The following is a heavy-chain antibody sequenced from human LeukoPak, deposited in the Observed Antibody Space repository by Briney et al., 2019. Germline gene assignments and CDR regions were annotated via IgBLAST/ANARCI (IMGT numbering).Heavy chain of an antibody. J-gene: IGHJ6*02. D-gene: IGHD6-13*01. CDR1: GFTFSSYE. CDR2: ISSSGSTI. CDR3: ARDGYSSSWDGYGMDV. V-gene: IGHV3-48*03. Sequence: GGSLRLSCAASGFTFSSYEMNWVRQAPGKGLEWVSYISSSGSTIYYADSVKGRFTISRDNAKNSLYLQMNSLRAEDTAVYYCARDGYSSSWDGYGMDVWGQGTTVTVSS.